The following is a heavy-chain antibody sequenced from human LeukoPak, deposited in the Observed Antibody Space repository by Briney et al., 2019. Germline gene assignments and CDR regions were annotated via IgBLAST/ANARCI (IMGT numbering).Heavy chain of an antibody. CDR1: GFTFSSYS. Sequence: PGGSLRLSCAASGFTFSSYSMNWVRQAPGKGLEWVSYISSSSSTIYYADSVKGRFTISRDNAKNSLYLQMNSLRAEDTAVYYCARPGYSYGYPIWGQGTLVTVSS. V-gene: IGHV3-48*04. CDR2: ISSSSSTI. D-gene: IGHD5-18*01. J-gene: IGHJ4*02. CDR3: ARPGYSYGYPI.